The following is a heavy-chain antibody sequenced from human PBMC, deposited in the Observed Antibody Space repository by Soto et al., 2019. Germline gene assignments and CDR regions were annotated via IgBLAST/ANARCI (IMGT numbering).Heavy chain of an antibody. Sequence: VASVKVSCKASGYTFTNNDVSWVRQATGQGLEWMGWMNPGSGATGYAQKFQGRVTMTRDISTATAYMELSSLRSDDTAIYYCATMATFGSLNWFDPCGQGTLVTVSS. CDR1: GYTFTNND. CDR2: MNPGSGAT. CDR3: ATMATFGSLNWFDP. D-gene: IGHD3-10*01. J-gene: IGHJ5*02. V-gene: IGHV1-8*01.